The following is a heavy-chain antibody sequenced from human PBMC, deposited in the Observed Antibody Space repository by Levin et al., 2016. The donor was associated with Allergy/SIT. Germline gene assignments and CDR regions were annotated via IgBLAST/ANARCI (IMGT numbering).Heavy chain of an antibody. J-gene: IGHJ3*02. V-gene: IGHV1-18*01. CDR3: ATIRESQGGAFDI. CDR2: ISAYNGNT. D-gene: IGHD3-10*01. Sequence: WVRQAPGQGLEWMGWISAYNGNTNYAQKLQGRVTMTTDTSTSTAYMELRSLRSDDTAVYYCATIRESQGGAFDIWGQGTMVTVSS.